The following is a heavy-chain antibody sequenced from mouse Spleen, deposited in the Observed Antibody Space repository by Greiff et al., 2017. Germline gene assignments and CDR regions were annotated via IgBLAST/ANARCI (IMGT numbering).Heavy chain of an antibody. J-gene: IGHJ1*03. V-gene: IGHV5-16*01. CDR2: INYDGSST. CDR3: ARDLSYWYFDV. CDR1: GFTFSDYY. Sequence: EVKVVESEGGLVQPGSSMKLSCTASGFTFSDYYMAWVRQVPEKGLEWVANINYDGSSTYYLDSLKSRFIISRDNAKNILYLQMSSLKSEDTATYYCARDLSYWYFDVWGTGTTVTVSS.